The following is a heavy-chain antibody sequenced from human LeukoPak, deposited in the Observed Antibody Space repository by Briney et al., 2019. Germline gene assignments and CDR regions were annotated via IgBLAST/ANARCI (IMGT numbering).Heavy chain of an antibody. Sequence: ASVKVSCKASGYTFTSYYMHWVRQAPGQGLEWMGIINPSGGSTSYAQKFQGRVTMTRDTSTSTVYMELSSLRSEDTAVYYCAREGSEGITMVRGVIINYYYYYMDVWGKGTTVTISS. D-gene: IGHD3-10*01. J-gene: IGHJ6*03. V-gene: IGHV1-46*01. CDR1: GYTFTSYY. CDR3: AREGSEGITMVRGVIINYYYYYMDV. CDR2: INPSGGST.